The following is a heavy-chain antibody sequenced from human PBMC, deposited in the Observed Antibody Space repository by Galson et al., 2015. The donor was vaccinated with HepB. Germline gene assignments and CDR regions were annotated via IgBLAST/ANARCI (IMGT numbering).Heavy chain of an antibody. J-gene: IGHJ4*02. CDR2: IYPGDSDT. CDR3: ARSRSIIAAAGKYYFDY. V-gene: IGHV5-51*03. D-gene: IGHD6-13*01. Sequence: QSGAEVKKPGESLKISCKGSGYSFTSYWIGWVRQMPGKGLEWMGIIYPGDSDTRYSPSFQGQVTISADKSISTAYLQWSSLKASDTAMYYCARSRSIIAAAGKYYFDYWGQGTPVTVSS. CDR1: GYSFTSYW.